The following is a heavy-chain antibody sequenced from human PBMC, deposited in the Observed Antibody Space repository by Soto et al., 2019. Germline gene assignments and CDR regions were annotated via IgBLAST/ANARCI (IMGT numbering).Heavy chain of an antibody. D-gene: IGHD4-17*01. V-gene: IGHV3-43*01. CDR3: AKDFEGGAYGGNYYYGMDV. CDR1: GFTFDDYT. J-gene: IGHJ6*02. CDR2: ISWDGGST. Sequence: GGSLRLSCAASGFTFDDYTMHWVRQAPGKGLEWVSLISWDGGSTYYADSVKGRFTISRDNSKNSLYLQMNSLRTEDTSLYYCAKDFEGGAYGGNYYYGMDVWGQGTTVTVSS.